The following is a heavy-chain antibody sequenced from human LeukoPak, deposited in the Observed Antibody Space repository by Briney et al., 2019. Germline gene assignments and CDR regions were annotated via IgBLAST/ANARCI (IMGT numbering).Heavy chain of an antibody. CDR2: INPNSGGT. Sequence: ASVKVSCKASGNSISNYAVSWVRQAPGQGLEWMGRINPNSGGTNYAQKFQGRVTMTRDTSISTAYMELSRLRSDDTAVYYCARGGYDFVYYYYGMDVWGQGTTVTVSS. CDR1: GNSISNYA. J-gene: IGHJ6*02. D-gene: IGHD3-3*01. V-gene: IGHV1-2*06. CDR3: ARGGYDFVYYYYGMDV.